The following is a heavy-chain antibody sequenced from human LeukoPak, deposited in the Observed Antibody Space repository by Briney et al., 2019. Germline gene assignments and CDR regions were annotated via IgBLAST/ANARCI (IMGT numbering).Heavy chain of an antibody. Sequence: PGESLQISCQGSGYSLTSYWIGWVRQLPGKGLEWMGIIYPGDSDTRYSPSFQGQVTISADKSISTAYLQWSSLKASDTAMYYCAGQDYGSGSYIDYWGQGTLVTVSS. V-gene: IGHV5-51*01. CDR3: AGQDYGSGSYIDY. CDR1: GYSLTSYW. D-gene: IGHD3-10*01. CDR2: IYPGDSDT. J-gene: IGHJ4*02.